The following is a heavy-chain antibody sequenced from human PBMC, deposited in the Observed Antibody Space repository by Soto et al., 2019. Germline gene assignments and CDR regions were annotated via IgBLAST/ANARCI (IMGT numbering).Heavy chain of an antibody. J-gene: IGHJ6*02. CDR2: IYYSGST. D-gene: IGHD2-2*02. V-gene: IGHV4-30-4*01. Sequence: QVQLQESGPGLVKPSQTLSLTCTVSGGSISSGDYYWSWIRQPPGKGLEWIGYIYYSGSTYYNPSLKSRVTISVDTSKNQFSLKLSSVTAADTAVYYCATGSRNIVVVPAAISQLRDYYYYYGMDVWGQGTTVTVSS. CDR3: ATGSRNIVVVPAAISQLRDYYYYYGMDV. CDR1: GGSISSGDYY.